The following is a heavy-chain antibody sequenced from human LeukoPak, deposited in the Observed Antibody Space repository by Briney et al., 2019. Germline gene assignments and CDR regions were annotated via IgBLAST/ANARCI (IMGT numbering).Heavy chain of an antibody. CDR2: IGTIISTT. D-gene: IGHD3-10*01. CDR3: AREVGFRVVDP. J-gene: IGHJ5*02. CDR1: GFTFGSYQ. V-gene: IGHV3-48*03. Sequence: GGSLRLSCAASGFTFGSYQMNWVRQAPGKGLEWVSYIGTIISTTYYADSVKGRFTVSRDDAKNSLYLQMSSLRAEDTAVYYCAREVGFRVVDPWGQGTLVTVSS.